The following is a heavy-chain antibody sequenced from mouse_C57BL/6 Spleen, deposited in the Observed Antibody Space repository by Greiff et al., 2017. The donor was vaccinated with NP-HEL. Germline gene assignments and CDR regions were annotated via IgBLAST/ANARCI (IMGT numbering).Heavy chain of an antibody. V-gene: IGHV1-62-2*01. CDR2: FYPGSGSI. Sequence: VQGVESGAELVKPGASVKLSCKASGYTFTEYTIHWVKQRSGQGLEWIWWFYPGSGSIKYNEKFKDKATLTADKSSSTVYMELSRLTSEDSAVYFCARHEDNWPWFAYWGQGTLVTVSA. CDR1: GYTFTEYT. D-gene: IGHD4-1*01. CDR3: ARHEDNWPWFAY. J-gene: IGHJ3*01.